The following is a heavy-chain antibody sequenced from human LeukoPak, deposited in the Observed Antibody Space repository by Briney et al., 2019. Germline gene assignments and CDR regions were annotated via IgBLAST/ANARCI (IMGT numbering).Heavy chain of an antibody. V-gene: IGHV5-51*01. CDR2: IYPGDSET. Sequence: GESLKISCKGSGFTFTSYWIGWVRQMPGKGLEWMGIIYPGDSETRYSPSFQGQVTISADKSISTAYLQWSSLKASDTAMYYCARRPGAYYYDSSDYYYYYDGTDVWGQGTTVTVSS. D-gene: IGHD3-22*01. CDR3: ARRPGAYYYDSSDYYYYYDGTDV. J-gene: IGHJ6*02. CDR1: GFTFTSYW.